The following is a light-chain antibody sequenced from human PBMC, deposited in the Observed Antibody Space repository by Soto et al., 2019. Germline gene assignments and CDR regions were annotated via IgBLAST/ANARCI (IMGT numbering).Light chain of an antibody. CDR1: GSDVGAYNY. V-gene: IGLV2-14*01. CDR2: EVT. Sequence: QSVLTQPASVSGSPGQSITISCTGTGSDVGAYNYVSWYQQHPGRAPKLMIFEVTNRPSGISNRLSGSKSGNTASLTISGLQPEDEAHYYCASFTTSNHVVFGGGTKVTVL. J-gene: IGLJ2*01. CDR3: ASFTTSNHVV.